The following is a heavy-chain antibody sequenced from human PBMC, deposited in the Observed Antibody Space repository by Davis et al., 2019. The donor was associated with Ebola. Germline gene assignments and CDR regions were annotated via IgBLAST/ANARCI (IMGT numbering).Heavy chain of an antibody. Sequence: GESLKISCAASGFTFSSYSMNWVRQAPGKGLEWVSSISSSSSYIYYADSVKGRFTISRDNAKNSLYLQMNSLRAEDTAVYYCAVDIVLMVYAWFDYWGQGTLVTVSS. CDR1: GFTFSSYS. J-gene: IGHJ4*02. CDR3: AVDIVLMVYAWFDY. CDR2: ISSSSSYI. D-gene: IGHD2-8*01. V-gene: IGHV3-21*01.